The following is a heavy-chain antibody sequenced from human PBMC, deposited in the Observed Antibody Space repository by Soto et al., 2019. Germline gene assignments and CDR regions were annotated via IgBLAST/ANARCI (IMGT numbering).Heavy chain of an antibody. CDR1: GVFITSSSHF. V-gene: IGHV4-39*01. CDR3: GSSHIAVVPAAVPDS. D-gene: IGHD2-15*01. Sequence: SVRLSDTCTFSGVFITSSSHFWGLIRQPKREGLEWIGNIYYSGNSYYKPSLKGRVTISVDTPRNQFSMKLSSVTAADTAVEDCGSSHIAVVPAAVPDSWGKGPRVT. J-gene: IGHJ4*02. CDR2: IYYSGNS.